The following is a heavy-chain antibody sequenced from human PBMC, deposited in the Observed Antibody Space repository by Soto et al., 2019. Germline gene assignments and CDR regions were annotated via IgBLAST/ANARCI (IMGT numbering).Heavy chain of an antibody. Sequence: VASVKVSCKASGFTFTSSAVQWVRQARGQRLEWIGWIVVGSGNTKYAQKFQERVTITRDSSTSTSYMELSSLRSEDTAFYYVAAGASWLERSDTYQDWGQGTLVTVSS. CDR1: GFTFTSSA. CDR2: IVVGSGNT. J-gene: IGHJ4*02. D-gene: IGHD1-1*01. V-gene: IGHV1-58*01. CDR3: AAGASWLERSDTYQD.